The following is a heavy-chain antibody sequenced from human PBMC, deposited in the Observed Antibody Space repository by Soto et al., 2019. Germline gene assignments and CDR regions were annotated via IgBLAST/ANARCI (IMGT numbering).Heavy chain of an antibody. J-gene: IGHJ4*02. CDR1: GDTFSSYP. V-gene: IGHV1-69*01. D-gene: IGHD1-1*01. CDR3: ARPRTTGTTKGYDY. Sequence: QVQLVQSGAEVKKPGSSVKVSCKASGDTFSSYPLSWVRQAPGQGLEWMGGIIPIFGIVNSAQKFQGRVSITADESTSTAYMELSSLRSEDTAVYYCARPRTTGTTKGYDYWGQGTLVTVSS. CDR2: IIPIFGIV.